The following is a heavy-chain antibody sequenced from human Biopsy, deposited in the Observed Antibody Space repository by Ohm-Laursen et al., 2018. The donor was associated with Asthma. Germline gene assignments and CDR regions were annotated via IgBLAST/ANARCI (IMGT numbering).Heavy chain of an antibody. D-gene: IGHD2/OR15-2a*01. V-gene: IGHV3-9*01. CDR3: AKATLGNIGKDY. Sequence: SLRLSCSASGFTFDDYGMHWVRQAPGKGLEWVSGISWNSGSIGYADSVKGRFTISRDNAKNSLYLQMNSLRVEDTALYYCAKATLGNIGKDYWGQGTLVTVSS. J-gene: IGHJ4*02. CDR1: GFTFDDYG. CDR2: ISWNSGSI.